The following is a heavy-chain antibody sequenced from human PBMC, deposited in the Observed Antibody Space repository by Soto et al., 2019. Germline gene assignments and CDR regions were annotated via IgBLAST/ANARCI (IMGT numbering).Heavy chain of an antibody. Sequence: QVPLVASGGGVVQPGRSLRLSCAASGFTFSSYAMHWVRQAPGKGLEWVAVISYDGSNKYYADSVKGRFTISRDNSKNTLYLQMNSLRAEDTAVYYCARDYYRFNSGYGFSMDVWGQGTTVTVSS. V-gene: IGHV3-30-3*01. CDR3: ARDYYRFNSGYGFSMDV. CDR2: ISYDGSNK. CDR1: GFTFSSYA. J-gene: IGHJ6*02. D-gene: IGHD5-12*01.